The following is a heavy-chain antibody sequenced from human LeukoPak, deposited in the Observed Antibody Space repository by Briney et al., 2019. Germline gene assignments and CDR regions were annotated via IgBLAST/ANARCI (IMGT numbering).Heavy chain of an antibody. J-gene: IGHJ5*02. CDR2: IYYSGST. CDR3: ARAHGLLLWFGELELNWFDP. V-gene: IGHV4-59*01. Sequence: PSETLSLTCTVSGVSISSYYWSWIRQPPGKGLEWIGYIYYSGSTNYNPSLKSRVTISVDTSKNQFSLKLSSVTAADTAVYYCARAHGLLLWFGELELNWFDPWGQGTLVTVSS. D-gene: IGHD3-10*01. CDR1: GVSISSYY.